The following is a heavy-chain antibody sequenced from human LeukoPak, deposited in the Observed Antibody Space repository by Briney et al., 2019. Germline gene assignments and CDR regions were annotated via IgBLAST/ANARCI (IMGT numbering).Heavy chain of an antibody. Sequence: GGSLRLSCAASGFTFSTYAMTWVRQAPGKGLEWVSLISGTGGSTYYADSVKGRFTISRDNSKNTLYLQMNSLRAEDTAVYFCAKLSGIRGTHLVISDWGQGTLVTVSS. J-gene: IGHJ4*02. V-gene: IGHV3-23*01. CDR2: ISGTGGST. CDR3: AKLSGIRGTHLVISD. CDR1: GFTFSTYA. D-gene: IGHD3-9*01.